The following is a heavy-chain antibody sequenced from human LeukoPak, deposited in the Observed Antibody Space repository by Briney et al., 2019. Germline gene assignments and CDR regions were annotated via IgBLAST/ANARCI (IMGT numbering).Heavy chain of an antibody. Sequence: PGGSLRLSCAASGFTFSSYGMSWVRQAPGKGLEWVSAISGSGGSTYYADSVKGRFTISRDNSKNTLYLQMNSLRAEDTAVYYCAKGGNTMVRGVYYYYYMDVWGKGTTVTISS. V-gene: IGHV3-23*01. CDR1: GFTFSSYG. CDR2: ISGSGGST. D-gene: IGHD3-10*01. J-gene: IGHJ6*03. CDR3: AKGGNTMVRGVYYYYYMDV.